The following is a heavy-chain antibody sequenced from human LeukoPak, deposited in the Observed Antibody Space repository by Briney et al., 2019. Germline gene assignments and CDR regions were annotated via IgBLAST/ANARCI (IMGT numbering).Heavy chain of an antibody. Sequence: GGSLRLSCAASGSTFSSYEMNWVRQAPGKGLEWVSYISSSGSTIYYADSVKGRFTISRDNAKNSLYLQMNSLRAEDTAVYYCARASGLPCGGDCYSVWFDPWGQGTLVTVSS. CDR1: GSTFSSYE. CDR2: ISSSGSTI. D-gene: IGHD2-21*02. CDR3: ARASGLPCGGDCYSVWFDP. J-gene: IGHJ5*02. V-gene: IGHV3-48*03.